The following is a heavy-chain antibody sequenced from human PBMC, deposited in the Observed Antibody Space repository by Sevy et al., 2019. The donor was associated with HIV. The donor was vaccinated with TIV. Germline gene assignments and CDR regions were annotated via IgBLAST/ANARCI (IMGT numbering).Heavy chain of an antibody. D-gene: IGHD2-8*01. J-gene: IGHJ4*02. CDR2: FSFGCGRI. V-gene: IGHV3-23*01. CDR1: GFTFAKYS. CDR3: AREGCAQPHDY. Sequence: GGHLRLSCAASGFTFAKYSMSWVRQAPGKGLEWVSTFSFGCGRINYADSVKGRFTISRDDSKNTLFLQMNSLRAEDTATYFCAREGCAQPHDYWGQGTLVTVSS.